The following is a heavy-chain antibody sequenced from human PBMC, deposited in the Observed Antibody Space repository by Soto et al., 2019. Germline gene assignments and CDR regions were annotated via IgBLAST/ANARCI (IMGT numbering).Heavy chain of an antibody. CDR3: ARGVFSYYFGMDV. J-gene: IGHJ6*02. Sequence: QVQLQQWGAGLLKPSETLSLTCAVYGGSFSGYYWSWIRQPPGKGLEWIGEINHSGSTNYNPSLKRRVTISVDTSKNQFSLKLSSVTAAYTAVYYCARGVFSYYFGMDVWGQGTTVTVSS. CDR1: GGSFSGYY. V-gene: IGHV4-34*01. CDR2: INHSGST.